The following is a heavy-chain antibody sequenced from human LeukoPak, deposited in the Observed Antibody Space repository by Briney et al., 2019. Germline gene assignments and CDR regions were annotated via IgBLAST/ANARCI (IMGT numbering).Heavy chain of an antibody. CDR1: GFTLSTYA. D-gene: IGHD5-12*01. CDR3: ARAREGDSGYDLLLDM. CDR2: FSYDGRTI. V-gene: IGHV3-30*01. J-gene: IGHJ4*02. Sequence: GGSLRLYCAASGFTLSTYAMHWVRQAPGKGPEWIAAFSYDGRTIHYADSVKGRFTISRDNFRNTLSLQMNSLSAEDTAVYFCARAREGDSGYDLLLDMGGQGTLVIVSS.